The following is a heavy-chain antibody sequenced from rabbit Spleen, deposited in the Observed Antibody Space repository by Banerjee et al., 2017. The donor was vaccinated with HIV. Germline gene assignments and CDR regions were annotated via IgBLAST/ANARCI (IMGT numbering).Heavy chain of an antibody. Sequence: QSLEESGGGLVQPEGSLALTCKASGFSFSSSDYICWVRQAPGKGLEWISCIAGSSSGFTYSATWAKGRFTISRTSSTTVTLQMTSLTVADTATYFCARETSSGWGVVLYYFSLWGQGTLVTVS. J-gene: IGHJ4*01. CDR2: IAGSSSGFT. CDR3: ARETSSGWGVVLYYFSL. CDR1: GFSFSSSDY. D-gene: IGHD4-1*01. V-gene: IGHV1S40*01.